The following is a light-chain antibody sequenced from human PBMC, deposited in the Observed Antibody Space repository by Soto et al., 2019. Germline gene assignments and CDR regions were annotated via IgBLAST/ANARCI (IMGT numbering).Light chain of an antibody. CDR2: DAS. V-gene: IGKV3-11*01. Sequence: EIVLTQSPATLSLSPGERATLSCRASQSVSSYLAWYQQKPGQAPRLLIYDASNRATGIPARFSGSGSGTDFTLSISDLAPEDFAVYYCQHRSNWPPITFGQGTRLEIK. J-gene: IGKJ5*01. CDR1: QSVSSY. CDR3: QHRSNWPPIT.